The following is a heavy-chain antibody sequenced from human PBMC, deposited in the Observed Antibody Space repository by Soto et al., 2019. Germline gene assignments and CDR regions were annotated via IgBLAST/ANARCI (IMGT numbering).Heavy chain of an antibody. J-gene: IGHJ6*02. CDR1: GYSFTGYH. CDR2: INPKSGGT. V-gene: IGHV1-2*04. D-gene: IGHD2-8*01. CDR3: ARGDSTDCSNGVCSFFYNHDMDV. Sequence: GASVEVSCKASGYSFTGYHIHWVRQAPGQGLEWLGRINPKSGGTSTAQKFQGWVTMTTDTSISTASMELTRLTSDDTAIYYCARGDSTDCSNGVCSFFYNHDMDVWGQGTTVTVSS.